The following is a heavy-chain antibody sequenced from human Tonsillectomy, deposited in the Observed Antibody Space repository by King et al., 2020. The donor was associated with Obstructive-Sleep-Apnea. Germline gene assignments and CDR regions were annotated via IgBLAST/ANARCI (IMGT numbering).Heavy chain of an antibody. J-gene: IGHJ4*02. CDR1: GFTFSSYG. D-gene: IGHD2/OR15-2a*01. CDR2: IRSDGNDK. V-gene: IGHV3-30*02. CDR3: AKDVGFLSPYFDY. Sequence: VQLVESGGGVVQPGGSLRLSCPASGFTFSSYGMHWVRQAPGKGLEWVAFIRSDGNDKYYADSVKGRFTISRDNSMNTLYLQMNSLRAEDTAVYYCAKDVGFLSPYFDYWGQGTLVTVSS.